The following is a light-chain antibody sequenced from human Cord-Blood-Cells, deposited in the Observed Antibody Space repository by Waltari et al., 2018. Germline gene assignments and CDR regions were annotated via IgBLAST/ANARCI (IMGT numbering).Light chain of an antibody. CDR1: SPNTGINY. J-gene: IGLJ3*02. Sequence: QSVLTHPPSAPGPPGQRVTISCSGISPNTGINYVYWYQQPPGTAPKLLIYRNNQRPSGVPDRFSGSKSGTSASLAISGLRSEDEADYYCAAWDDSLSGWVFGGGTKLTVL. V-gene: IGLV1-47*01. CDR3: AAWDDSLSGWV. CDR2: RNN.